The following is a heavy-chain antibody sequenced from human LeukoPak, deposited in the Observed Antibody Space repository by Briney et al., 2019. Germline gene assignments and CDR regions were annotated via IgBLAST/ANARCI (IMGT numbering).Heavy chain of an antibody. CDR2: IIPIFGTA. D-gene: IGHD3-22*01. CDR1: GGAFSSYA. V-gene: IGHV1-69*06. Sequence: ASVKVSCKASGGAFSSYAISWVRQAPGQGLEWMGGIIPIFGTANYAQKFQGRVTITADKSTSTAYMELSSLRSEDTAVYYCAGGYDSSGYGVYWGQGTLVTVSS. CDR3: AGGYDSSGYGVY. J-gene: IGHJ4*02.